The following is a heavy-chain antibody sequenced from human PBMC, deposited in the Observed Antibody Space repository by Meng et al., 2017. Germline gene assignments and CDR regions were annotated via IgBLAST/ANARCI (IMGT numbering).Heavy chain of an antibody. CDR1: GFTFSSYA. D-gene: IGHD3-22*01. CDR3: AKAVTYYYDSSGYYPTYYFDY. CDR2: ISGSGGST. J-gene: IGHJ4*02. Sequence: GESLRLSCAASGFTFSSYAMSWVRQAPGKGLEWVSAISGSGGSTYYADSVKGRFTISRDNSKNTLYLQMNSLRAEDTAVYYCAKAVTYYYDSSGYYPTYYFDYWGQGTLVTVSS. V-gene: IGHV3-23*01.